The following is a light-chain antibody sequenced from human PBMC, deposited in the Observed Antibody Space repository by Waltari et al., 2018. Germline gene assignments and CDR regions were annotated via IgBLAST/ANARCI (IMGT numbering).Light chain of an antibody. CDR3: QHYLRLPVT. J-gene: IGKJ1*01. V-gene: IGKV3-20*01. CDR1: QSVTRA. Sequence: EIVLTQSPGTLSLSPGESATLSCRTSQSVTRALAWYQQKPGQPPSLLIYGASNRATGSPDRFSGSGSGTDFSLTISSLEPEDFAVYYCQHYLRLPVTFGQGTKVEVK. CDR2: GAS.